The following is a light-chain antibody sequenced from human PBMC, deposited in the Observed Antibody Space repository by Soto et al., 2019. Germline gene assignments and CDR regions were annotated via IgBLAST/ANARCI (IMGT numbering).Light chain of an antibody. CDR1: QSISSW. CDR3: QQYNSYSPWT. CDR2: KAS. V-gene: IGKV1-5*03. J-gene: IGKJ1*01. Sequence: DIQMTQSPSSLSAYGGARVTINCRASQSISSWLAWYQQKPGKDPKLLIYKASSLESGVPSRFSGSGSGTEFTLTISSLQHDDFATYYCQQYNSYSPWTFGQGTKVDIK.